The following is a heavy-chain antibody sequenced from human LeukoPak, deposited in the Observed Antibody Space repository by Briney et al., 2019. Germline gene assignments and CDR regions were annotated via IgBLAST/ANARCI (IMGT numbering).Heavy chain of an antibody. Sequence: GESLKISCKGSGYNFINYWIGWVRQMPGKGLEWMGIIYPGDSNTRYSPSFQGQVTISADKSISTAYLQWSSLKASDTAMYYCARLAISSIWSVYFDYWGQGTLVTVSS. V-gene: IGHV5-51*01. CDR3: ARLAISSIWSVYFDY. D-gene: IGHD6-13*01. CDR2: IYPGDSNT. CDR1: GYNFINYW. J-gene: IGHJ4*02.